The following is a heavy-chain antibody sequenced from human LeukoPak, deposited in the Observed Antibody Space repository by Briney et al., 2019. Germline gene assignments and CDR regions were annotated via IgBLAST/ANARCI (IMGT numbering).Heavy chain of an antibody. Sequence: ASVKVSCKASGYTFTSYYMHWVRQAPGQGLEWMGWMNPNSGNTGYAQKFQGRVTITRNTSISTAYMELSSLRSEDTAVYYCATLYTSYYMDVWGKGTTVTVSS. CDR2: MNPNSGNT. J-gene: IGHJ6*03. CDR3: ATLYTSYYMDV. CDR1: GYTFTSYY. V-gene: IGHV1-8*03. D-gene: IGHD2-2*02.